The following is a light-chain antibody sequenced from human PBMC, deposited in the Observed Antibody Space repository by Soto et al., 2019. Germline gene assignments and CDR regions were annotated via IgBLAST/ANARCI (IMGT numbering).Light chain of an antibody. CDR1: QSISSW. V-gene: IGKV1-5*01. CDR3: QQYNSYRYS. J-gene: IGKJ2*01. Sequence: DIQMTQSPSTLSASVGDRVTITCRASQSISSWLAWYQQKPGKAPKLLIYDASSLESGVPSRFSCSGSGTELTLTISSLQPDDFATYYCQQYNSYRYSFGQGTKLEIK. CDR2: DAS.